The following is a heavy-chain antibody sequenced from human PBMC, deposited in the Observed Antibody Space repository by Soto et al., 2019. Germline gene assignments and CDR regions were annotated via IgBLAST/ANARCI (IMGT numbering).Heavy chain of an antibody. CDR3: AGEDFTSCPVY. Sequence: PGGSLRLSCAASGFTFSSYAMSWVRQAPWKGLEWVSVISYDGIITYYADSVKGRFTISRDNSKNTLYLQMNSLRAEDTAVYYCAGEDFTSCPVYWGQGTLVTVSS. J-gene: IGHJ4*02. V-gene: IGHV3-30-3*01. D-gene: IGHD2-2*01. CDR1: GFTFSSYA. CDR2: ISYDGIIT.